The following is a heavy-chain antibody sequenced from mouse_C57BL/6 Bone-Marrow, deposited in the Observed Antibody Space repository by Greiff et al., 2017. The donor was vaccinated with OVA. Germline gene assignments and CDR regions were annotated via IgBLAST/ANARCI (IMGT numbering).Heavy chain of an antibody. Sequence: QVQLQQSGAELAKPGASVKLSCKASGYTFTSYWMHWVKQRPGQGLEWIGYINPSSGYTKYNQKFKDKATLTADKSSSTAYMQLSSLTYADSAVYYCARDGYCSYWYFDVWGTGTTVTVSS. D-gene: IGHD2-3*01. CDR1: GYTFTSYW. CDR3: ARDGYCSYWYFDV. CDR2: INPSSGYT. V-gene: IGHV1-7*01. J-gene: IGHJ1*03.